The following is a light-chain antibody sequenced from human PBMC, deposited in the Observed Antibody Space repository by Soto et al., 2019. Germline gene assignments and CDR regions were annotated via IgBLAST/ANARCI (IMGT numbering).Light chain of an antibody. CDR2: EGN. J-gene: IGLJ7*01. V-gene: IGLV2-23*01. CDR1: SIDVGSYFL. Sequence: QSALTQPASVSGSPGQSITISCTGTSIDVGSYFLVSWYQQHPGKAPKLMIYEGNKWPSGVSNRFSGSKSGNTASLTISGLQAEDEADYYCCSYVGSSAAVFGGGTQLTVL. CDR3: CSYVGSSAAV.